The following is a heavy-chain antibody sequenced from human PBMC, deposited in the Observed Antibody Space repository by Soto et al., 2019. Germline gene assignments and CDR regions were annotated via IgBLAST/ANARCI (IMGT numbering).Heavy chain of an antibody. J-gene: IGHJ6*02. CDR1: GYSFTSYW. D-gene: IGHD3-22*01. V-gene: IGHV5-10-1*01. CDR3: ARHASITMIVVVPDAYYYYGMDV. CDR2: IDPSDSYT. Sequence: GESLKISCKGSGYSFTSYWISWVRQMPGKGLEWMGRIDPSDSYTNYSPSFQGHVTISADKSIITAYLQWSSLKASDTAMYYCARHASITMIVVVPDAYYYYGMDVWGQGTTVTVSS.